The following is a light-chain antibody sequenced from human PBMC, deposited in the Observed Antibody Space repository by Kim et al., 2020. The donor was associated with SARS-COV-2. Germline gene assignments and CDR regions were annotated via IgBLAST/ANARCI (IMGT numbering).Light chain of an antibody. Sequence: QSFAISCTGTSSDVGGYNYVSWYQQHPGKAPKLMIYDVSNRPSGVSNRFSGSKSGNTASLTISGLQAEDEADYYCSSYTSSSTLVFGGGTQLTV. V-gene: IGLV2-14*03. CDR2: DVS. J-gene: IGLJ3*02. CDR3: SSYTSSSTLV. CDR1: SSDVGGYNY.